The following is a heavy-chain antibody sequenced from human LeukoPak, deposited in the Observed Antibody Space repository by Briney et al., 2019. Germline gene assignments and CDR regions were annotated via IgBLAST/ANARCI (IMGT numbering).Heavy chain of an antibody. CDR2: IYYSGTT. CDR1: GDSISSDY. V-gene: IGHV4-59*01. J-gene: IGHJ4*02. CDR3: ARLRRDGYKDGGLDY. Sequence: SGPTLVKPSETLSLTCTVSGDSISSDYWSWIRQPPGKGLEWIGCIYYSGTTNYNPSLNNRVTISLDTSKNQFSLKSSSVTAADTAVYYCARLRRDGYKDGGLDYWGQGTLVTVSS. D-gene: IGHD5-24*01.